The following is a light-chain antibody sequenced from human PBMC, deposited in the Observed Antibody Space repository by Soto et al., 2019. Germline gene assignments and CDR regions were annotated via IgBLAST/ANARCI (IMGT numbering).Light chain of an antibody. CDR2: WAS. CDR3: QQYYGVVPG. CDR1: QSVLSSSNSKNY. V-gene: IGKV4-1*01. Sequence: DIVMTQSPDSLAVSLGERATINCKASQSVLSSSNSKNYLAWFQQKPGQPPKMLIAWASTRESGVPDRFSGSGSGTDFTLPISSLQAEDVAVYYCQQYYGVVPGFGQGTKVEIK. J-gene: IGKJ1*01.